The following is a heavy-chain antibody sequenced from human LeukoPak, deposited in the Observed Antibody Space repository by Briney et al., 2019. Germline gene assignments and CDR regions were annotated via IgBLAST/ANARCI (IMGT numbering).Heavy chain of an antibody. Sequence: SETLSLTCTVPGGSISSSSYYWGWIRQPPGKGLEWIGSIYYSGSTYYNPSLKSRVTISVDTSKNQFSLKLSSVTAADTAVYYCARDSGIAAAGIKPARWGQGTLVTVSS. CDR1: GGSISSSSYY. D-gene: IGHD6-13*01. J-gene: IGHJ4*02. V-gene: IGHV4-39*07. CDR2: IYYSGST. CDR3: ARDSGIAAAGIKPAR.